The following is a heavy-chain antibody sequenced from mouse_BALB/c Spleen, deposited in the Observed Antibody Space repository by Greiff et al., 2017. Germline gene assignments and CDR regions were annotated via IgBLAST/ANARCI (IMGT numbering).Heavy chain of an antibody. CDR3: ARGFLAMITTFAY. Sequence: QVQLQQPGAELVKPGAPVKLSCKASGYTFTSYWMNWVKQWPGRGLEWIGRIDPSDSETHYNQKFKDKATLTVDKSSSTAYIQLSSLTSEDSAVYYCARGFLAMITTFAYWGQWTLVTVSA. CDR2: IDPSDSET. CDR1: GYTFTSYW. V-gene: IGHV1-69*02. D-gene: IGHD2-4*01. J-gene: IGHJ3*01.